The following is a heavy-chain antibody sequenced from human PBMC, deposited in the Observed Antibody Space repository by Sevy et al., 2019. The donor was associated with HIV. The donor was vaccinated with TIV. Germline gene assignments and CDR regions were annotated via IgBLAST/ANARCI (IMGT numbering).Heavy chain of an antibody. Sequence: ASVKVSCKASGYTFTSYGVNWVRQAPGQGLEYMGWISAYNGDTNYAQKVQGRVTMTTDTSTSTAYMELRSLTTDDTAVYYCARGFAVADYYFDYWGQGTLVTVSS. D-gene: IGHD6-19*01. CDR2: ISAYNGDT. V-gene: IGHV1-18*04. CDR1: GYTFTSYG. CDR3: ARGFAVADYYFDY. J-gene: IGHJ4*02.